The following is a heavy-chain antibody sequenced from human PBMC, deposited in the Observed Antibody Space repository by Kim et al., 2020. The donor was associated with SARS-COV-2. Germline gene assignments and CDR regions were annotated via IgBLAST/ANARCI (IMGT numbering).Heavy chain of an antibody. D-gene: IGHD5-18*01. J-gene: IGHJ6*02. CDR2: IYSGGST. Sequence: GGSLRLSCAASGFTVSSNYMSWVRQAPGKGLEWVSVIYSGGSTYYADSVKGRFTISRDNSKNTLYLQMNSLRAEDTAVYYCARVPDLLYSYGPYYYYYYGMDVWGQGTTVTVSS. CDR3: ARVPDLLYSYGPYYYYYYGMDV. V-gene: IGHV3-53*01. CDR1: GFTVSSNY.